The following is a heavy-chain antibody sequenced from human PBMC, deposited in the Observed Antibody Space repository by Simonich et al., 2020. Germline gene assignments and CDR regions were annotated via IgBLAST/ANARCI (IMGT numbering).Heavy chain of an antibody. V-gene: IGHV1-8*03. J-gene: IGHJ4*02. CDR2: IKPKSGNT. Sequence: QVQLVQSGAEVKKPGASVKVSCKASGYTFTSYDINWVRQDTGQGLGWRGWIKPKSGNTGYAQKFQGRVTITRNTSRSTAYMELSSLRSEDTAVYYCARTYSGSYYYFDYWGQGTLVTVSS. CDR3: ARTYSGSYYYFDY. D-gene: IGHD1-26*01. CDR1: GYTFTSYD.